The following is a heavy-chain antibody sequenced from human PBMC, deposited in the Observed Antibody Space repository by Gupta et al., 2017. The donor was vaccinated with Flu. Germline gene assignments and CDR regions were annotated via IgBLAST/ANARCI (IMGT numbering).Heavy chain of an antibody. CDR2: ISSTGSTI. J-gene: IGHJ5*02. Sequence: CVGSDFSFGGFEMNWVRQAPGKGLEWLSYISSTGSTIFYADSIKGRFTVSRDNARKSLFLQMNSLRVDDTAVYFCATERYHYDLEHWGQGALVTVSS. V-gene: IGHV3-48*03. D-gene: IGHD3-22*01. CDR1: DFSFGGFE. CDR3: ATERYHYDLEH.